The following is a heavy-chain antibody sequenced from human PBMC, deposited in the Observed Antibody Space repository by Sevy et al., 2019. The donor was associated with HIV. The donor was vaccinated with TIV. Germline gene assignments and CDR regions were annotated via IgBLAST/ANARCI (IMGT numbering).Heavy chain of an antibody. CDR2: IYYNGNT. D-gene: IGHD5-12*01. CDR3: ARGTRDGYNLYFDS. J-gene: IGHJ4*02. Sequence: SETLSLTCTVSDGSMSSYYWSWIRQPPGKVLEWIGYIYYNGNTNYNPSLESRVTMSIHTSMKQFSLKLRSVTAADTAMYYCARGTRDGYNLYFDSWGQGTLVTVSS. CDR1: DGSMSSYY. V-gene: IGHV4-59*01.